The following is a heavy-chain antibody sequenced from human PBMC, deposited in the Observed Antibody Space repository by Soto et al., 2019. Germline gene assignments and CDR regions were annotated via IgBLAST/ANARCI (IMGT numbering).Heavy chain of an antibody. J-gene: IGHJ3*02. CDR2: ISSSSSYI. CDR3: ARARSGGSPDAFDI. Sequence: GGSLRLSCAASGFTFSSYSMNWVRQAPGKGLEWVSSISSSSSYIYYADSVKGRFTISRDNAKNSLYLQMNSLRAEDTAVYYCARARSGGSPDAFDIWGQGTMVTVSS. CDR1: GFTFSSYS. D-gene: IGHD2-15*01. V-gene: IGHV3-21*01.